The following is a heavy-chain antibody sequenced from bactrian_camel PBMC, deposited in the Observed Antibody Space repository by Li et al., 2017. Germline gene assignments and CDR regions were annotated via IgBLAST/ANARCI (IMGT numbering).Heavy chain of an antibody. Sequence: VQLVESGGGSVQAGGSLRLSCAASGYSTTRRCMGWFRQSSGNERGWVAAIYTSGDRTYYADSVKGRFTISLDNAKNTVYLQMNSLKPEDTAMYYCAADPRFTRSTWALLHWAAAGFTYWGQGTQVTVS. CDR3: AADPRFTRSTWALLHWAAAGFTY. CDR2: IYTSGDRT. CDR1: GYSTTRRC. J-gene: IGHJ4*01. D-gene: IGHD2*01. V-gene: IGHV3S31*01.